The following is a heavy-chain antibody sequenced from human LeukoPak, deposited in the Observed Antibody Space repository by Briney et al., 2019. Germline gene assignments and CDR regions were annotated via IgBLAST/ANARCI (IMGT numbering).Heavy chain of an antibody. Sequence: GGSLRLSCAASGFTFSSYWMSWVRQAPGKGLEWVANIKQDGSEKYYVDSVKGRFTIPRDNAKNSLYLQMNSLRAEDTAVYYCAREVSNYGSGSYLDYWGQGTLVTVSS. V-gene: IGHV3-7*01. J-gene: IGHJ4*02. D-gene: IGHD3-10*01. CDR3: AREVSNYGSGSYLDY. CDR2: IKQDGSEK. CDR1: GFTFSSYW.